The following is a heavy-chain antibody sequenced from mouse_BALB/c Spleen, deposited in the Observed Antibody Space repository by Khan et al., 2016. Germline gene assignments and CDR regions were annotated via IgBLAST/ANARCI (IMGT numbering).Heavy chain of an antibody. CDR3: ASTFWYFDF. J-gene: IGHJ1*01. CDR1: GFDFSRYW. V-gene: IGHV4-1*02. CDR2: INPDSSTI. Sequence: EVKLEESGGGLVQPGGSLKLSCAASGFDFSRYWMSWVRQAPGKGLEWIGEINPDSSTINYTPSLKDKFIISRDNAKNTLYMLMSKVRSEDTALYYCASTFWYFDFWGAGTTVTVSS.